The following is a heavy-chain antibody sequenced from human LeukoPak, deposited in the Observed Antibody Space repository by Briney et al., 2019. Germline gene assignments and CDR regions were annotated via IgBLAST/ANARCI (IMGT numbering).Heavy chain of an antibody. J-gene: IGHJ4*02. D-gene: IGHD6-19*01. CDR1: GFTSSSYW. CDR2: INTDGSST. CDR3: VREAYTSGWPNLDY. V-gene: IGHV3-74*01. Sequence: PGGSLRLSCAASGFTSSSYWMHWARQAPGKGLVWVSRINTDGSSTSYADSVKGRFTISRDNAKNTLYLQMNSLRAEDTAVYYCVREAYTSGWPNLDYWGQGTLVTVSS.